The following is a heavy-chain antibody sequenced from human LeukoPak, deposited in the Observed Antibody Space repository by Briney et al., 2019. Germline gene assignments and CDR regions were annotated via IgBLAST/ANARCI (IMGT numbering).Heavy chain of an antibody. D-gene: IGHD4-17*01. CDR1: GFTFSSYY. Sequence: GGFLRLSCVASGFTFSSYYMSWVRQAPGKGLEWVSAISGSGGSTYYADSVKGRFTISRDNSKNTLYLQMNSLRAEDTAVYYCAKRKREYGDYDYWGQGTLVTVSS. V-gene: IGHV3-23*01. J-gene: IGHJ4*02. CDR3: AKRKREYGDYDY. CDR2: ISGSGGST.